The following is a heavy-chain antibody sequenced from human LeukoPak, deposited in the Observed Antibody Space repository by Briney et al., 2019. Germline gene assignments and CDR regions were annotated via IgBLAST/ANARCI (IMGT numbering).Heavy chain of an antibody. J-gene: IGHJ4*02. V-gene: IGHV4-34*01. D-gene: IGHD3-10*01. CDR3: ATDRYYGSGSYYKFDY. CDR1: GASFSGYY. CDR2: INHSGGT. Sequence: SETLSLTCGVSGASFSGYYWSWIRQTPGKGLEWIGEINHSGGTNYNPSLKSRVPISVDRSRKQFSLQLRSVTAEDTAVYYCATDRYYGSGSYYKFDYWGQGTLVTVSS.